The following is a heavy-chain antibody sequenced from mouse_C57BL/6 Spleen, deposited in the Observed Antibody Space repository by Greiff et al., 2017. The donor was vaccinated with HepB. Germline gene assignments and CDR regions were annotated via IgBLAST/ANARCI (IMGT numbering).Heavy chain of an antibody. CDR1: GFTFTDYY. V-gene: IGHV7-3*01. CDR2: IRNKANGYTT. CDR3: ARYVYSNLDY. Sequence: EVHLVESGGGLVQPGGSLSLSCAASGFTFTDYYMSWVRQPPGKALEWLGFIRNKANGYTTEYSASVKGRFTISRDNSQSILYLQMNALRAEDSATYYCARYVYSNLDYWGQGTTLTVSS. D-gene: IGHD2-5*01. J-gene: IGHJ2*01.